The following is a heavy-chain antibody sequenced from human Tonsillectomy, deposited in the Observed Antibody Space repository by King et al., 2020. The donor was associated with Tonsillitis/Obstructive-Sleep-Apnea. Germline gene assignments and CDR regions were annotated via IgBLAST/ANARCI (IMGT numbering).Heavy chain of an antibody. V-gene: IGHV5-51*03. CDR1: GYSFSTSW. D-gene: IGHD1-26*01. CDR3: ARRGSGSLDY. J-gene: IGHJ4*02. Sequence: QLVQSGSEVKKPGESLKISCKASGYSFSTSWIGWVRQMPGKGLELIGIIYPGDSDTRYSPSFQGQVTISADKSITTAYLQWSSLQASDTAMYYCARRGSGSLDYWGQGTLVTVSS. CDR2: IYPGDSDT.